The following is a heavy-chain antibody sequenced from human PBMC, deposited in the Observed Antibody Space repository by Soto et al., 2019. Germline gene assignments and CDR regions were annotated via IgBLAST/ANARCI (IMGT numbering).Heavy chain of an antibody. D-gene: IGHD6-6*01. V-gene: IGHV3-9*01. CDR1: GFTFDDYA. J-gene: IGHJ6*04. Sequence: PWGSRRLSCAASGFTFDDYAMHWVRQAPGKGLEWVSGISCNSGSIGYADSVKGRFTISRDNAKNSLYLQMNSLRAEDTALYYCAKDRRKLVKIDYGTEGWGDETTVHVSS. CDR2: ISCNSGSI. CDR3: AKDRRKLVKIDYGTEG.